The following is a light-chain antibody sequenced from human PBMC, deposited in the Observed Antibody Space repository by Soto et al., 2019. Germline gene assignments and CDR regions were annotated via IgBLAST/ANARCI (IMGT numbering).Light chain of an antibody. Sequence: GVSDRFFGSKSGNTASLTISGLQAEDEADYYCSSYTSISTSYVFGTGTKLTVL. CDR3: SSYTSISTSYV. V-gene: IGLV2-14*01. J-gene: IGLJ1*01.